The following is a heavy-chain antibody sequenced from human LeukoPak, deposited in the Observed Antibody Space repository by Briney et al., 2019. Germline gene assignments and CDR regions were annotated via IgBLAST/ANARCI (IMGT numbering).Heavy chain of an antibody. J-gene: IGHJ4*02. V-gene: IGHV3-23*01. CDR2: ISISGGTT. CDR1: AFAFSNHA. Sequence: GGSLRLSCTASAFAFSNHAMSWVRLAPGKGLEWVSSISISGGTTYYADSVKGRFTISRENSKSTLYLQMNNLRADDTAVYYCANEIRPNDYWGQGTLVTVSS. CDR3: ANEIRPNDY. D-gene: IGHD4-17*01.